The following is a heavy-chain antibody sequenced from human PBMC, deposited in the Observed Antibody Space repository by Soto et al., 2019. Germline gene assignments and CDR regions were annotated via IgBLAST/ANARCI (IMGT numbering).Heavy chain of an antibody. J-gene: IGHJ3*02. CDR2: ISYAGSNK. Sequence: QVQLVESGGGVVQPGRSLRLSCAASGFTFSSYAMHWVRQAPGKGLEWVAVISYAGSNKYYADSVKGRFTSSRYNSKKTLYLQMNSLRAEDTAVYYCARPSRVEMATTRVAFDIWGQGTMVTVSS. D-gene: IGHD1-1*01. V-gene: IGHV3-30-3*01. CDR1: GFTFSSYA. CDR3: ARPSRVEMATTRVAFDI.